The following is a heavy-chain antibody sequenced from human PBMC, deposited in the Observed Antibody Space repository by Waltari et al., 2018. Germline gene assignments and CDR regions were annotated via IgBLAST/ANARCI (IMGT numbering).Heavy chain of an antibody. Sequence: QVQLVQSGAEVTKPGSSVTVSCKASGGSFACSGISWVRQSPGQGLEWMGGIIPTVGTTNYAQKFQGRVTINADKSTSTAYMHLTSLRSEDAAVYYCAGGYYESSGFSFYYFYHMDVWGKGTTVTVSS. J-gene: IGHJ6*03. CDR1: GGSFACSG. CDR3: AGGYYESSGFSFYYFYHMDV. V-gene: IGHV1-69*14. CDR2: IIPTVGTT. D-gene: IGHD3-22*01.